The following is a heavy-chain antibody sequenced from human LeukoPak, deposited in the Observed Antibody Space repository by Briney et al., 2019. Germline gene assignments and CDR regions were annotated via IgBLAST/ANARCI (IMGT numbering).Heavy chain of an antibody. Sequence: PGGSLRLSCAASGFTFSNAWMSWVRQAPGKGLEWVSVIYSGGSTHYADSVKGRFTISRDNSKNTLYLQMNSLRAEDTAVYYCASPGGSPFDYWGQGTLVTVSS. V-gene: IGHV3-53*01. CDR3: ASPGGSPFDY. CDR1: GFTFSNAW. J-gene: IGHJ4*02. D-gene: IGHD3-16*01. CDR2: IYSGGST.